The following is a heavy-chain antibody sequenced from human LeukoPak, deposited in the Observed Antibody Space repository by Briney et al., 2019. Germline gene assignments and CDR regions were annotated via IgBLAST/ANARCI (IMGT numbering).Heavy chain of an antibody. Sequence: GGSLRLSCAASGFTFKNYAMSWVRQAPGERLEWVSSISSLSNNIYYADSVKGRFTISRDNAKNSLYLLMNSLRAEDTAVYYCARDSSGSYSRFDYWGQGTLVTVSS. CDR2: ISSLSNNI. CDR1: GFTFKNYA. J-gene: IGHJ4*02. D-gene: IGHD1-26*01. V-gene: IGHV3-21*01. CDR3: ARDSSGSYSRFDY.